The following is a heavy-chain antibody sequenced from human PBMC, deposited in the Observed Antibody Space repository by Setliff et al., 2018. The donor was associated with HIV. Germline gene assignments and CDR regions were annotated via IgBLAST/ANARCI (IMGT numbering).Heavy chain of an antibody. Sequence: RASVKVSCKASGYSFTGYYIHWVRQAPGQGLEWMGWINPNSGGTRYTQKFQGRVTMTRDTSINTAYMELRDLIFDDTAVYFCARDTSATIRPLFDYWGQGTPVTVSS. CDR2: INPNSGGT. CDR1: GYSFTGYY. CDR3: ARDTSATIRPLFDY. D-gene: IGHD5-12*01. J-gene: IGHJ4*02. V-gene: IGHV1-2*02.